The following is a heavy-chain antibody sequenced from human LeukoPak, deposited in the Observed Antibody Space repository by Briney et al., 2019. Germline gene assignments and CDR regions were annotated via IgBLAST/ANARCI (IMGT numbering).Heavy chain of an antibody. CDR3: AKGHSSGWLYYFDS. J-gene: IGHJ4*02. V-gene: IGHV3-23*01. CDR1: GFTFSDYA. Sequence: GGSLRLSCAASGFTFSDYAMSWVRQAPGKGLEWVSAISGSGDRTDYADSVKGRFTISRDNSKNTVYVQMNSLRADDTAVYYCAKGHSSGWLYYFDSWGQGTPVTVSS. D-gene: IGHD6-19*01. CDR2: ISGSGDRT.